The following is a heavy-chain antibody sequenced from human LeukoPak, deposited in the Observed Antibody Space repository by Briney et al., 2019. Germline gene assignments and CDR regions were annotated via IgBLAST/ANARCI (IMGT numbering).Heavy chain of an antibody. D-gene: IGHD3-3*01. CDR3: ARDGLRSEWSYFDY. Sequence: GASVKVSCKASGYTFVNYGISWVRQAPGQGLEWMGWISGYNRNTKYAQRLQGRVIMTTDTSTSTVYMELRSLRSDDTAIYYCARDGLRSEWSYFDYWGQGTLVTVSS. V-gene: IGHV1-18*01. CDR1: GYTFVNYG. J-gene: IGHJ4*02. CDR2: ISGYNRNT.